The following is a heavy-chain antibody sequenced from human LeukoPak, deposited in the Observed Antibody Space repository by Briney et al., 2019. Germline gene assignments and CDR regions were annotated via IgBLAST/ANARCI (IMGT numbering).Heavy chain of an antibody. V-gene: IGHV4-59*12. CDR1: GGSISSYY. D-gene: IGHD2-2*01. Sequence: PSETLSLTCTVSGGSISSYYWSWIRQPPGKGLEWIGYIYYSGSTNYNPSLKSRVTISVDTSKNQFSLRLSSVTAADTAVYYCARIGSHCSGTSCYGDYWGQGALVTVSS. J-gene: IGHJ4*02. CDR2: IYYSGST. CDR3: ARIGSHCSGTSCYGDY.